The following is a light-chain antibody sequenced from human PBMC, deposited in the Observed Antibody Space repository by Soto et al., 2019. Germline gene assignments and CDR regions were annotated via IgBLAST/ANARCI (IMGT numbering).Light chain of an antibody. V-gene: IGLV2-8*01. CDR1: SSDVGGYNF. Sequence: QSALTQAPSASGSPGQSVTISCTGTSSDVGGYNFVSWYQQHPGKAPKLLIYEVSKRPSGVPDRFSGSKSDNTASLTVSGLQAEDEADYYCSSFAGGNKLLFGGGTKLTVL. CDR2: EVS. CDR3: SSFAGGNKLL. J-gene: IGLJ2*01.